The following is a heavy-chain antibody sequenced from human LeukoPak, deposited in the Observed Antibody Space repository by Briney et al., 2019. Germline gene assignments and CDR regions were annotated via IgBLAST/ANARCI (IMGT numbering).Heavy chain of an antibody. Sequence: ASVKVSCKTSGYIFTSYGISWVRQAPGQGLEWMGWISGHNGNTNYAQKLQGRVTITTDESTSTAYMELSSLRSEDTAVYYCARCGACGGDLGYYMDVWGKGTTVTVSS. CDR1: GYIFTSYG. D-gene: IGHD2-21*02. J-gene: IGHJ6*03. CDR3: ARCGACGGDLGYYMDV. V-gene: IGHV1-18*01. CDR2: ISGHNGNT.